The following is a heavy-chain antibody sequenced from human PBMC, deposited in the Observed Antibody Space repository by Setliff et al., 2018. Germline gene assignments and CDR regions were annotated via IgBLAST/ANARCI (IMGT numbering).Heavy chain of an antibody. V-gene: IGHV4-4*09. CDR3: ARAYYYGSGNSHKYYMDV. Sequence: ASETLSLTCTVSGGSISSYYWSWIRQPPGKGLEWIGYFYHSGSMNYNPSLKGRVTMSVDTSNNQLSLKLTSVSAADTAAYYCARAYYYGSGNSHKYYMDVWGKGTAVTVSS. J-gene: IGHJ6*03. CDR2: FYHSGSM. D-gene: IGHD3-10*01. CDR1: GGSISSYY.